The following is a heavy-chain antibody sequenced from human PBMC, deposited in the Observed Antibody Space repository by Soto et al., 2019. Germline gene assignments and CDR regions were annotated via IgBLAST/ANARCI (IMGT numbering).Heavy chain of an antibody. J-gene: IGHJ6*02. D-gene: IGHD3-10*01. CDR2: IYSGGST. CDR1: GFTVSSNY. V-gene: IGHV3-66*01. Sequence: HPGGSLRLSCAASGFTVSSNYMSWVRQAPGKGLEWVSVIYSGGSTYYADSVKGRFTISRDNSKNTLYLQMNSLRAEDTAVYYCAREPELLWFGELLPYGMDVWGQGTTVTVSS. CDR3: AREPELLWFGELLPYGMDV.